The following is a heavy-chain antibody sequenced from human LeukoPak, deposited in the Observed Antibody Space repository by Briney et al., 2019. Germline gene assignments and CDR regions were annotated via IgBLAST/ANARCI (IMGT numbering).Heavy chain of an antibody. Sequence: GRSLRLSCAASGFTFSRHWMHWVRRAPGKGLVWVSRIYGDGSRISYADSVKGRFTISRDNAKNTLFLQMNSLRAEDTAVYYCTSDTVDTAVGIDYWGQGTLVTVSS. CDR2: IYGDGSRI. D-gene: IGHD5-18*01. CDR1: GFTFSRHW. CDR3: TSDTVDTAVGIDY. J-gene: IGHJ4*02. V-gene: IGHV3-74*01.